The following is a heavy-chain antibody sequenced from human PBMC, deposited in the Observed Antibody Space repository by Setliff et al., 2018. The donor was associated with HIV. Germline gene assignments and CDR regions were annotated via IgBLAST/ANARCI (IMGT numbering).Heavy chain of an antibody. D-gene: IGHD2-15*01. J-gene: IGHJ5*02. CDR2: IIPMYGVT. CDR1: GGTFSSYV. Sequence: SVMVSCKASGGTFSSYVISWVRQAPGQGPEWMGGIIPMYGVTNYAQKFQGRVTITTDESTSTAYMELSSLRSEDTAVYYCALPYCSCGNCWSSASLPPAGWFDPWGQGTLVTVSS. V-gene: IGHV1-69*05. CDR3: ALPYCSCGNCWSSASLPPAGWFDP.